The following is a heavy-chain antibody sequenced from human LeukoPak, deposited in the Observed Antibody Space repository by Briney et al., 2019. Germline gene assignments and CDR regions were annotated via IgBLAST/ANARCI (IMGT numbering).Heavy chain of an antibody. CDR3: ARHGTLIAAAGFDY. Sequence: SETLSLTCTVSGGSISSYYWSWIRQPPGKGLEWIEYIYYSGSTNYNPSLKSRVTISVDTSKNQFSLKLSSVTAADTAVYYCARHGTLIAAAGFDYWGQGTLVTVSS. V-gene: IGHV4-59*08. D-gene: IGHD6-13*01. J-gene: IGHJ4*02. CDR2: IYYSGST. CDR1: GGSISSYY.